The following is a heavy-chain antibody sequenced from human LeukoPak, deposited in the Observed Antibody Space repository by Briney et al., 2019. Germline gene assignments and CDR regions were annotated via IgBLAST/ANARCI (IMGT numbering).Heavy chain of an antibody. CDR1: GDSFSSNSAA. CDR2: TYYRSKWYN. J-gene: IGHJ5*02. CDR3: ARGLRYFDWLLYGDWFDP. V-gene: IGHV6-1*01. D-gene: IGHD3-9*01. Sequence: SQTLSLTCAISGDSFSSNSAAWNWIRQSPSRGLEWLGRTYYRSKWYNDYAVSVKSRITINPDTSKNQFSLQLNSVTPEDTAVYYCARGLRYFDWLLYGDWFDPWGQGTLVTVSS.